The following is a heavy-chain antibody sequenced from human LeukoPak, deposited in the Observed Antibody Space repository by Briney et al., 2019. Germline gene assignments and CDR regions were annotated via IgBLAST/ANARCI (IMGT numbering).Heavy chain of an antibody. V-gene: IGHV3-21*06. J-gene: IGHJ4*02. Sequence: GGSLRLSCAASGFTFSSYTMNWVRQAPGKGPEWVSSISSSSSYINYADSVKGRFTISRDNARSSLYLQMNSLRAGDTAVYYCVSGYLYGDYWGQGTLVTVSS. CDR3: VSGYLYGDY. D-gene: IGHD3-22*01. CDR2: ISSSSSYI. CDR1: GFTFSSYT.